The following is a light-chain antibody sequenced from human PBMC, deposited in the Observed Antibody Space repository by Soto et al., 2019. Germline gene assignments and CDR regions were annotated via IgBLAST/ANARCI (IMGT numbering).Light chain of an antibody. CDR2: NAY. CDR1: QSVSTF. Sequence: EIVLTQSPASLSLSPGEIAILSGSSSQSVSTFLAWFQQKPGQPPRLLIYNAYNRTTGIPDRFSGSGSGTDFTLTIRRLEPEDFAVYYCQKSGDWPPINCGKGTRREIK. V-gene: IGKV3-11*01. CDR3: QKSGDWPPIN. J-gene: IGKJ5*01.